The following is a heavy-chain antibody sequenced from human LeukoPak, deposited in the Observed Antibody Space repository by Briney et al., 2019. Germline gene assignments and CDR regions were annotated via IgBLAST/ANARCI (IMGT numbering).Heavy chain of an antibody. CDR2: IKQDGSEK. Sequence: GGSLRLSCAASGFTSSSYWMSWVRQAPGKGLEWVANIKQDGSEKYYVDSVKGRFTISRDNAKNSLYLQMNSLRAEDTAVYYCAREEVKTGTDYWGQGTLVTVSS. J-gene: IGHJ4*02. CDR3: AREEVKTGTDY. D-gene: IGHD1-1*01. V-gene: IGHV3-7*01. CDR1: GFTSSSYW.